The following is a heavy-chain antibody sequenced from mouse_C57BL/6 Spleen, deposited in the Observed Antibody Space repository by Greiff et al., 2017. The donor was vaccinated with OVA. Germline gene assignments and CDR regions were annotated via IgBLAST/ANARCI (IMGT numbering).Heavy chain of an antibody. CDR3: ARDGSSYYYFDD. CDR1: GFTFSSYG. D-gene: IGHD1-1*01. V-gene: IGHV5-6*02. CDR2: ISSGGSYT. J-gene: IGHJ2*01. Sequence: DVMLVESGGDLVKPGGSLKLSCAASGFTFSSYGMSWVRQTPDKRLEWVATISSGGSYTYYPDSVKGRFTISRDNAKNTLYLQMSSLKSEDTAMYYCARDGSSYYYFDDWGQGTTLTVSS.